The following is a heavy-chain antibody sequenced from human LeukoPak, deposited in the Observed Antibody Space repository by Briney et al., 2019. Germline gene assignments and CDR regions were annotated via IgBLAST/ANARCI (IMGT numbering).Heavy chain of an antibody. J-gene: IGHJ5*02. CDR3: ARGPQVLRFLEWSHSSTFDP. D-gene: IGHD3-3*01. Sequence: KPSQTLSLTCAVSGGSISSGGYSWSWIRQPPGKSLEWIGYIYHSGSTYYNPSLKSRVTISVDRSKNQFSLKLSSVTAADTAVYYCARGPQVLRFLEWSHSSTFDPWGQGTLVTVSS. V-gene: IGHV4-30-2*01. CDR2: IYHSGST. CDR1: GGSISSGGYS.